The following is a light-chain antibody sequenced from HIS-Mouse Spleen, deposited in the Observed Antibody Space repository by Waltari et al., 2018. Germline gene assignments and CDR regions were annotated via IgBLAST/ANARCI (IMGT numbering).Light chain of an antibody. Sequence: QSALTQPASVSGSPGQSITISCTGTSSDVGGYNYVSWYQPHPGKAPKLMIYDVSNRPSGGSNRFSGSKSGNTASLTISGLQAEDEADYYCSSYTSSSTLVFGTGTKVTVL. CDR3: SSYTSSSTLV. CDR2: DVS. V-gene: IGLV2-14*03. CDR1: SSDVGGYNY. J-gene: IGLJ1*01.